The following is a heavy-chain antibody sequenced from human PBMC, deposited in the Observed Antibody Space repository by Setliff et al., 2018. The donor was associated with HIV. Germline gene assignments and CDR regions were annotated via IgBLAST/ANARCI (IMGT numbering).Heavy chain of an antibody. CDR2: ISAYNGNT. Sequence: VSCKASGYTFINFGISWVRQAPGQGLEWVGWISAYNGNTNSAQRLQGRVTLTTDTSTSTAYTDLRGLRSDDTAVYFCARENEGGAFDIWGQGTMVTVSS. CDR3: ARENEGGAFDI. D-gene: IGHD1-1*01. J-gene: IGHJ3*02. V-gene: IGHV1-18*01. CDR1: GYTFINFG.